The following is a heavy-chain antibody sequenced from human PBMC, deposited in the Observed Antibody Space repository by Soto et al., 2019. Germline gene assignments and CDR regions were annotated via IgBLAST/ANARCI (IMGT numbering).Heavy chain of an antibody. V-gene: IGHV4-59*13. CDR2: TYHTGST. J-gene: IGHJ5*02. D-gene: IGHD3-10*01. CDR1: GGSFGTNY. CDR3: ATDSAGRGPFDP. Sequence: SETLSLTCTISGGSFGTNYWSWIRQAPGKGLEWIGYTYHTGSTKYNPSLKSRATISVDTSRNQFSLTLNSAAAADTAVYYCATDSAGRGPFDPWGQGILVTVSS.